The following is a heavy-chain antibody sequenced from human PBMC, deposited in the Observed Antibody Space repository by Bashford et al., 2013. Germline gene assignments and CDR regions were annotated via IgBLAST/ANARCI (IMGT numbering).Heavy chain of an antibody. Sequence: SETLSLTCTVSGGSISSDYWSWTPGTPPGEGTGVDWVYLLHWEHQLQPLPQESSHHISRHVQEPVPPWRLSSVTAADTAVYYCVRDGISRGSNYYFDSWGQGTLVTVSS. CDR1: GGSISSDY. J-gene: IGHJ4*02. CDR2: LLHWEH. V-gene: IGHV4-59*13. CDR3: VRDGISRGSNYYFDS. D-gene: IGHD3-22*01.